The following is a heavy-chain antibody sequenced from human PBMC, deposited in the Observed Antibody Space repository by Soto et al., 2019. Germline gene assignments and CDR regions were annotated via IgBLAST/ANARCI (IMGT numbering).Heavy chain of an antibody. D-gene: IGHD2-21*02. CDR2: IYYSGST. CDR1: GGSISSGDYY. Sequence: QVQLQESGPGLVKPSQTLSLTCTVSGGSISSGDYYWSWIRQPPGKGLEWIGYIYYSGSTYYNPSLESRVTISVNTSKNQFSLKLSSVTAADTAVYYCARADYYYGPRPGEFDPWGQGTLVTVSS. V-gene: IGHV4-30-4*01. J-gene: IGHJ5*02. CDR3: ARADYYYGPRPGEFDP.